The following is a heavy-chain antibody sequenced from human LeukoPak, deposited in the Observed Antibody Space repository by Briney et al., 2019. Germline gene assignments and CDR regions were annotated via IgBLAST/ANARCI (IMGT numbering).Heavy chain of an antibody. D-gene: IGHD3-9*01. CDR2: MNPNSGNT. J-gene: IGHJ6*03. CDR1: GYTFTSYD. Sequence: ASVKVSCKASGYTFTSYDINWVRQATGQGLEWMGWMNPNSGNTGYAQKFQGRVTITRNNSISTAYMELSSLRSEDPAVYYCARGGARYDILTGSPPRAYYYMDVWGKGTTVTVSS. CDR3: ARGGARYDILTGSPPRAYYYMDV. V-gene: IGHV1-8*01.